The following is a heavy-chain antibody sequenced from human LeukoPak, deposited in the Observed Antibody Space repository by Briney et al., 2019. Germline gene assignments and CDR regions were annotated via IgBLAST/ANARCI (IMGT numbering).Heavy chain of an antibody. CDR1: GGSFSGYY. CDR2: IIHSGST. CDR3: ARGPRLLISRYYYYMDV. V-gene: IGHV4-34*01. Sequence: PSETLSLTCAVYGGSFSGYYWSWIRQPPGKGLEWIGEIIHSGSTNYNPSLKSRVTISVDTSKNQFSLKLSSVTAADTAVYYCARGPRLLISRYYYYMDVWGKGTTVTVSS. J-gene: IGHJ6*03. D-gene: IGHD3-16*01.